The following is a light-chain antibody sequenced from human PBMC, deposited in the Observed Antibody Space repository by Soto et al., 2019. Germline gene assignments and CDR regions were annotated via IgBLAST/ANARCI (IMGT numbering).Light chain of an antibody. J-gene: IGLJ1*01. CDR3: SSYTSSSSYV. Sequence: QSVLTQPASVSGSPGHSITISSTGPSSDVGGYNYVSWYQQHPGKAPKLMIYEVSNRPSGVSNRFSGSRSGNTASLTISGLQAEDEADYYCSSYTSSSSYVFGTGTKVTVL. CDR2: EVS. V-gene: IGLV2-14*01. CDR1: SSDVGGYNY.